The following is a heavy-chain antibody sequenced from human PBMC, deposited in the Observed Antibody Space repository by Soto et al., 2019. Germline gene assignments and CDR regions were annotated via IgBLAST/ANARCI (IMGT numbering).Heavy chain of an antibody. CDR1: GVTFDTHA. CDR2: ISPIFGTA. V-gene: IGHV1-69*13. Sequence: ASVKVSCKASGVTFDTHAISWVRQAPGQGLEWMGGISPIFGTADYAQKFQGRVTISADESTNTAYLELSSLISEDTAVYYCATFGSGTYYVYCFDSWG. D-gene: IGHD3-10*01. J-gene: IGHJ4*01. CDR3: ATFGSGTYYVYCFDS.